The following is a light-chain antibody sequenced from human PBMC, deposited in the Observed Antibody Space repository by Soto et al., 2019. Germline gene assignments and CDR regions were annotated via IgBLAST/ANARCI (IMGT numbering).Light chain of an antibody. J-gene: IGLJ2*01. CDR3: QVWDSSSDHVV. CDR2: YDS. V-gene: IGLV3-21*04. CDR1: NIGSKS. Sequence: SYELTQPPSVSVAPGKTARITSGGNNIGSKSVHWYQQKPGQAPVLVIYYDSDRPSGIPERFSGSNSGNTATLTISRVEAWDEADYYCQVWDSSSDHVVFGGGTKLTVL.